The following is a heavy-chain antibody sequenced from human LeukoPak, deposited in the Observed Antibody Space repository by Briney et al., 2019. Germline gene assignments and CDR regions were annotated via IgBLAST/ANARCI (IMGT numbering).Heavy chain of an antibody. CDR2: IYYSGTT. J-gene: IGHJ5*02. CDR3: ARDLNGDYLSP. CDR1: GASIDSYY. V-gene: IGHV4-59*12. D-gene: IGHD4-17*01. Sequence: SETLSLTCTISGASIDSYYWSWIRQPPGKGLEWIGYIYYSGTTNYNPPLKRRVTISVDTSKNQFSLKLSSVTAADTAVYYCARDLNGDYLSPWGQGTLVTVSS.